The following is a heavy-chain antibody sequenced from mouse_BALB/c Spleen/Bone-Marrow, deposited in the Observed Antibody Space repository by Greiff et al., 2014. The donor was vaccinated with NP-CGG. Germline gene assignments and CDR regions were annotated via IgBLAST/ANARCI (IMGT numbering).Heavy chain of an antibody. Sequence: EVHLVESGGALVQPGGSRKLSCAASGFTFSDYGMAWVRQAPGKGPEWVAFISNLAYSIYYTDTVTGRFTISRENAKNTLYLEMSSLRSEDTAMYYCARETTRGAMDYWGQGTSVTVSS. CDR3: ARETTRGAMDY. CDR1: GFTFSDYG. V-gene: IGHV5-15*02. J-gene: IGHJ4*01. CDR2: ISNLAYSI. D-gene: IGHD2-1*01.